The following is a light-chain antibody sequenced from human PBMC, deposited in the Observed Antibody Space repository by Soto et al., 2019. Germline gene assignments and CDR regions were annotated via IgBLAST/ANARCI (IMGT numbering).Light chain of an antibody. CDR2: GAF. CDR1: HNIGSR. Sequence: EIVMTQSPATLSVSPGERASLSCWASHNIGSRLAWYQQRPGQAPRLLIYGAFTRATGIPARFSGSGSGIEFTLTIDSLQSEDFAVYYCQQNFNWPPWTFGQGTKVEIK. V-gene: IGKV3-15*01. CDR3: QQNFNWPPWT. J-gene: IGKJ1*01.